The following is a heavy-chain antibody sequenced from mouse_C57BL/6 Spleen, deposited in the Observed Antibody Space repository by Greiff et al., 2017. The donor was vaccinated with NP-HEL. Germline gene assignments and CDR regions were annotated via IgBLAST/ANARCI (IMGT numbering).Heavy chain of an antibody. CDR2: IDPSDSYT. V-gene: IGHV1-69*01. CDR1: GYTFTSYW. D-gene: IGHD2-4*01. J-gene: IGHJ2*01. CDR3: ARARLRRFDY. Sequence: QVQLQQSGAELVMPGASVKLSCKASGYTFTSYWMHWVKQRPGQGLEWIGEIDPSDSYTNYNQKFKGKSTLTVDKSSSTAYMQLSSLTSEDSAVYYCARARLRRFDYWGQGTTLTVSS.